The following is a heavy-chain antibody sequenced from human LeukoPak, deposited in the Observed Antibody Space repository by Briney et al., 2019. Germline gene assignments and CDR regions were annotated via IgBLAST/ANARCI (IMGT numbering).Heavy chain of an antibody. D-gene: IGHD2-21*01. CDR3: AKVLIQAVILYYFDC. CDR2: ISGSGVIT. V-gene: IGHV3-23*01. CDR1: GFTFSSYA. J-gene: IGHJ4*02. Sequence: PGGSLRLSCAASGFTFSSYAMSWVRQAPGKGLEWVSSISGSGVITYYRDSVKGRFTISRDNSKNTLYLQMNSLRAEDTAVYYCAKVLIQAVILYYFDCWGQGNLVTVSS.